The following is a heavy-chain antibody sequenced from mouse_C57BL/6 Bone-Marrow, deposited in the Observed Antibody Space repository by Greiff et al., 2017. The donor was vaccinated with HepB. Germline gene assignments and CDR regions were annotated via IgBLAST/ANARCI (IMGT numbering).Heavy chain of an antibody. V-gene: IGHV6-6*01. Sequence: EVQWVESGGGLVQPGGSMKLSCAASGLTFSDAWMDWVRQSPEKGLEWVAEIRNKANNHATYYAESVKGRFTISRDDSKSSVYLQMNSLRAEDTGIYYCNYYGSSHFDYWGQGTTLTVSS. CDR1: GLTFSDAW. J-gene: IGHJ2*01. CDR3: NYYGSSHFDY. D-gene: IGHD1-1*01. CDR2: IRNKANNHAT.